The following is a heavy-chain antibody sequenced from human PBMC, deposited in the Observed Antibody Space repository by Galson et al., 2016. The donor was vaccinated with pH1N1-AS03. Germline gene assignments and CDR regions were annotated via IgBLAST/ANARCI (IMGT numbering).Heavy chain of an antibody. Sequence: SLRLSCAASGFTPDASAMHWVRQAPGKGLEWVSGISWTSADIAYAGAVKGRFTISRDNAKKSLYLQLNSLRADDTALYYCVTDILPGGADVWGQGTTVTVSS. CDR2: ISWTSADI. D-gene: IGHD2-21*01. CDR3: VTDILPGGADV. V-gene: IGHV3-9*02. J-gene: IGHJ6*02. CDR1: GFTPDASA.